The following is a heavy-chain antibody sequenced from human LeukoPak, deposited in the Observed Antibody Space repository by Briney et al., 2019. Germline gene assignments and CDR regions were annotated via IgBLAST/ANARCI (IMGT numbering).Heavy chain of an antibody. Sequence: GESLKISCKGSGYNFTSYWIGWVRQMPGKGLEWMGIIYPGDSDTRYSPSLQGQVSISADKSISTAYLQWSSLKASDTAMYYCARHRTVAAAGLDAYDIWGQGTMVTVSS. D-gene: IGHD6-13*01. CDR3: ARHRTVAAAGLDAYDI. J-gene: IGHJ3*02. CDR2: IYPGDSDT. CDR1: GYNFTSYW. V-gene: IGHV5-51*01.